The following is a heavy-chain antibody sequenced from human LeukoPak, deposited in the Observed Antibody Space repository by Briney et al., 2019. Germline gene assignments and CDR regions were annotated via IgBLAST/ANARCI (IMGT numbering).Heavy chain of an antibody. CDR2: ISWNSGSI. D-gene: IGHD2-21*01. CDR1: GFTFDDYT. V-gene: IGHV3-9*01. J-gene: IGHJ5*02. Sequence: PGRSLRLSCAASGFTFDDYTMHWVRQAPGKGLEWVSGISWNSGSIGYADSVKGRFTISRDNAKNSLYLQMNSLRAEDTALYYCAKDNSPFPYNWFDPWGQGTLVTVSS. CDR3: AKDNSPFPYNWFDP.